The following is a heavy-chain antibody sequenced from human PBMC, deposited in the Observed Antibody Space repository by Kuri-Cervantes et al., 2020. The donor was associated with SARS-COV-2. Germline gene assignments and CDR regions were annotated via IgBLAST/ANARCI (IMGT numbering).Heavy chain of an antibody. Sequence: GESLKISCAASGFTFGSYEMNWVRQTPGKGLEWVSYISSTGDTMYYADSVKGRFTISRDNAKNSLYLQMNSLRAEDTAVYYCTRWRVGAKTWGQGTLVTVSS. J-gene: IGHJ4*02. V-gene: IGHV3-48*03. D-gene: IGHD1-26*01. CDR2: ISSTGDTM. CDR1: GFTFGSYE. CDR3: TRWRVGAKT.